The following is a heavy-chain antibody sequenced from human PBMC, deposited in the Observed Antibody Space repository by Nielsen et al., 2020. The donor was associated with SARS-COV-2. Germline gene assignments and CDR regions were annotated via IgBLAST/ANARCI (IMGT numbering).Heavy chain of an antibody. CDR1: GFTFSDYY. CDR2: IYYSGST. V-gene: IGHV4-31*02. CDR3: ARRDEDWFDP. J-gene: IGHJ5*02. Sequence: LRLSCAASGFTFSDYYMSWIRQHPGKGLEWIGYIYYSGSTYYNPSLKSRVTISVDTSKNQFSLKLSSVTAADTAVYYCARRDEDWFDPWGQGTLVTVSS.